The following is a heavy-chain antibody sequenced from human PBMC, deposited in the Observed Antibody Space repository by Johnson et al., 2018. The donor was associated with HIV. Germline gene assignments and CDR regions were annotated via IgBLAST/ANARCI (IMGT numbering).Heavy chain of an antibody. CDR1: GFTFSSYA. V-gene: IGHV3-23*04. Sequence: VQLVESGGGVVQPGRSLRLSCAASGFTFSSYAMSWVRQAPGKGLEWVSAISGSGGSTYYADSVKGRFTISRDNSKNTLYPQMNSLRAEDTAVYYCARDREQLVRYAFDIWGQGTMVTVSS. CDR3: ARDREQLVRYAFDI. CDR2: ISGSGGST. D-gene: IGHD6-6*01. J-gene: IGHJ3*02.